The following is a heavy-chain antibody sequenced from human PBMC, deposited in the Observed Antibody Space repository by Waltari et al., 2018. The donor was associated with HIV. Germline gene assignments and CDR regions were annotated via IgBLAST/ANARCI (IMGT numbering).Heavy chain of an antibody. Sequence: QVQLVESGGGLVKPGGSLRLSCAASGFTFSDYYTSWVRQAPGKGLEWVSYINTGGSSIYYTDSVKGRFTISRDNAKNSLYLQMDNLRGEDTAVYYCARPRYSGYDYPTFLDYWGQGNPVTVSS. CDR1: GFTFSDYY. CDR2: INTGGSSI. J-gene: IGHJ4*02. CDR3: ARPRYSGYDYPTFLDY. D-gene: IGHD5-12*01. V-gene: IGHV3-11*01.